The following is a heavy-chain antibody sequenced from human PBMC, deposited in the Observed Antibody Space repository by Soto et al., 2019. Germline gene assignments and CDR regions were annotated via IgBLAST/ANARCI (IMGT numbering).Heavy chain of an antibody. D-gene: IGHD3-10*01. Sequence: HWGGLRLSCAAPGLPFSRFCLNWGRQAPGEGLEWVANINRDGSEKYYVDSVKGRFTISRDNAKNSLYLQMNSLRAEDTALYYCAGWGDNIRIYGFGFRGQGTKFSVSS. CDR1: GLPFSRFC. J-gene: IGHJ3*01. CDR2: INRDGSEK. V-gene: IGHV3-7*01. CDR3: AGWGDNIRIYGFGF.